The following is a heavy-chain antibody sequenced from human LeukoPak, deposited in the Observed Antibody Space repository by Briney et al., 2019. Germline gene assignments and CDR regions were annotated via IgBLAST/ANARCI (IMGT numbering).Heavy chain of an antibody. D-gene: IGHD6-19*01. Sequence: GGSLRLSCAASGFTFSSNAMNWVRQAPGKGLEWVSYISSSSSTTYYADSVKGRFTISRDNSKNSLYLQMNSLRAEDTAVYYCARRIAVAAFDYWGQGTLVTVSS. CDR2: ISSSSSTT. CDR1: GFTFSSNA. J-gene: IGHJ4*02. V-gene: IGHV3-48*01. CDR3: ARRIAVAAFDY.